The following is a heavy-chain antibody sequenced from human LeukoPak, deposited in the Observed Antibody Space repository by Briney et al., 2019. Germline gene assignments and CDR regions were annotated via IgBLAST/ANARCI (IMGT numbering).Heavy chain of an antibody. J-gene: IGHJ4*02. CDR1: GGSISSSSYY. Sequence: PSETLSLTCTVSGGSISSSSYYWGWIRQPPGKGLEWIGSIYYSGSTYYNPSLKSRVTISVDTSKNQFSLKLSSVTAADTAVYFCARYQGHDFYDISGYYSFDYWGQGTLVTVSS. CDR2: IYYSGST. CDR3: ARYQGHDFYDISGYYSFDY. V-gene: IGHV4-39*01. D-gene: IGHD3-22*01.